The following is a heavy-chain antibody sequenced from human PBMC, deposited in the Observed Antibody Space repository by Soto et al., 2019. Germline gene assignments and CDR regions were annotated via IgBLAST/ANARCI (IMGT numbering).Heavy chain of an antibody. J-gene: IGHJ4*02. V-gene: IGHV4-39*01. CDR2: IYYSGST. CDR3: ARRLRFLEWSGGGYFDY. CDR1: GGSISSSSYY. Sequence: SATLSLPCTVSGGSISSSSYYWGWIRQPPGKGLEWIGSIYYSGSTYYNPSLKSRVTISVDTSKNQFSLKLSSVTAADTAVYYCARRLRFLEWSGGGYFDYWGQGTLVTVSS. D-gene: IGHD3-3*01.